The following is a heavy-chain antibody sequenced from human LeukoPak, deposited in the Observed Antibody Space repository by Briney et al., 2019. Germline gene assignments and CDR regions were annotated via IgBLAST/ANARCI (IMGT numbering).Heavy chain of an antibody. CDR2: ISAYSGDT. J-gene: IGHJ4*02. V-gene: IGHV1-18*01. CDR1: GYTFTSYG. D-gene: IGHD6-13*01. Sequence: GASVKVSCKASGYTFTSYGISWVRQAPGQGLEWMGWISAYSGDTNYAQKFQGRATMTTDTSTSTAYMELRSLSSDDTAVYYCARDREAADHWGQGTLVTVSS. CDR3: ARDREAADH.